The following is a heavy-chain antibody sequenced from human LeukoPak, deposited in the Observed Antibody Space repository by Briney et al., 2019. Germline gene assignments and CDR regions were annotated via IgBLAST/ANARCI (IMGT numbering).Heavy chain of an antibody. V-gene: IGHV3-30*04. CDR1: GFTFSNYV. CDR3: ARVQYYYDSSADY. J-gene: IGHJ4*02. D-gene: IGHD3-22*01. CDR2: ISFDGRNP. Sequence: GGSLRLSCAASGFTFSNYVMHWVRQAPGQGLEWVAVISFDGRNPNYAASVKGRFTISRDNAKNSLYLQMNSLRAEDTAVYYCARVQYYYDSSADYWGQGTLVTVSS.